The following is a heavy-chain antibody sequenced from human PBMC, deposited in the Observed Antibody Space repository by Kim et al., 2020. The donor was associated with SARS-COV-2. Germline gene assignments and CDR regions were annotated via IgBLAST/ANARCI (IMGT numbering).Heavy chain of an antibody. D-gene: IGHD2-8*01. CDR1: GFTFSSYW. CDR2: IKEDETEK. CDR3: TSDNGFGSY. Sequence: GGSLRLSCAGSGFTFSSYWMTWVRQAPGKGLEWVASIKEDETEKQYVGSVKGRFTISRDNAKNSLYLQMNNLRAEDTAVSYCTSDNGFGSYWGQGALGT. V-gene: IGHV3-7*03. J-gene: IGHJ4*02.